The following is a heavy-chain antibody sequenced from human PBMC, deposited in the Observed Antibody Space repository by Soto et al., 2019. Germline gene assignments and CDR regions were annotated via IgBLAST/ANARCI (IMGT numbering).Heavy chain of an antibody. CDR1: GFTFSSYA. J-gene: IGHJ4*02. Sequence: GGSLRLSCAASGFTFSSYAMSWVRQAPGKGLEWVSAISGSGGSTYYADSVKGRFTISRDNSKNTLYLQMNSLRAEDTAVYYCAKDITGGDFPEGAPSDYWGQGTLVTVSS. D-gene: IGHD3-3*01. CDR3: AKDITGGDFPEGAPSDY. V-gene: IGHV3-23*01. CDR2: ISGSGGST.